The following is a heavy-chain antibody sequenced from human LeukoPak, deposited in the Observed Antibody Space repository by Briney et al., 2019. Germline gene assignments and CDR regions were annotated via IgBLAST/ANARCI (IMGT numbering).Heavy chain of an antibody. V-gene: IGHV1-69*04. D-gene: IGHD4-23*01. CDR1: GGTFSSYA. Sequence: ASVKVSCKASGGTFSSYAISWVRQAPGQGLEWMGRIIPILGIANYAQKFQGRVTITADKSTSTAYMELSSLRSEDTAVYYCVRDKDGGNIFDYWGQGTLVTVSS. CDR3: VRDKDGGNIFDY. CDR2: IIPILGIA. J-gene: IGHJ4*02.